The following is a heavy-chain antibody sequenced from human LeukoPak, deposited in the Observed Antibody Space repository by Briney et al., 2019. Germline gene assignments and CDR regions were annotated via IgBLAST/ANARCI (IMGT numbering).Heavy chain of an antibody. V-gene: IGHV3-23*01. CDR2: ISGSGGST. D-gene: IGHD3-9*01. CDR1: GFAFTSYA. CDR3: AKNNILTGYDLYYFDY. Sequence: GGSLRLSCAASGFAFTSYALSWVRQAPGKRLEWVSAISGSGGSTHYADSVKGRFTISRDNFKNTLYLQMNSLRAEDTAVYYCAKNNILTGYDLYYFDYWGQGTLVTVSS. J-gene: IGHJ4*02.